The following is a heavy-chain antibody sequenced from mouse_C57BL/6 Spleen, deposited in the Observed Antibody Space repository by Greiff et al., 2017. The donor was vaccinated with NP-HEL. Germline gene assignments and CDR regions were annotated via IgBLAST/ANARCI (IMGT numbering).Heavy chain of an antibody. D-gene: IGHD2-1*01. V-gene: IGHV1-82*01. J-gene: IGHJ4*01. CDR1: GYAFSSSW. CDR3: ARSGYYGNYDAMDY. CDR2: IYPGDGDT. Sequence: VQLQQSGPELVKPGASVKISCKASGYAFSSSWMNWVKQRPGKGLEWIGRIYPGDGDTNYNGKFKGKATLTADKSSSTAYMQLSSLTSEDSAVYFCARSGYYGNYDAMDYWGQGTSVTVSS.